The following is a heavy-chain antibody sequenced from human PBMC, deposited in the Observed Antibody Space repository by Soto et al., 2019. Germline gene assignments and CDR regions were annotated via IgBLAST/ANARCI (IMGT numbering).Heavy chain of an antibody. Sequence: GGSLRLSCAASGFTFSSYGMHWVRQAPGKGLEWVAVISYDGSNKYYADSVKGRFTISRDNSKNTLYLQMNSLRAEDTAVYYCAKDLDTVTPEAPYYYYYYGMDVWGQGTTVTVSS. CDR3: AKDLDTVTPEAPYYYYYYGMDV. D-gene: IGHD4-17*01. CDR2: ISYDGSNK. V-gene: IGHV3-30*18. CDR1: GFTFSSYG. J-gene: IGHJ6*02.